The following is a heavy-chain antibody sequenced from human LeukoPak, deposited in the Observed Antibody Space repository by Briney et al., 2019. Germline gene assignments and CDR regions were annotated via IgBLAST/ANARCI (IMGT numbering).Heavy chain of an antibody. CDR2: ISASNGNI. CDR3: ARDRPDYYDSTAYLRGLYSAFGS. J-gene: IGHJ4*02. V-gene: IGHV1-18*01. CDR1: GYTFNNYG. D-gene: IGHD3-22*01. Sequence: ASVKVSCKASGYTFNNYGITWVRQAPGQGLEWMGWISASNGNIKYAQKLQGRVTMTTDTSTSTAYMELRSLTSDDTAAYYCARDRPDYYDSTAYLRGLYSAFGSWGQGTLVTVSS.